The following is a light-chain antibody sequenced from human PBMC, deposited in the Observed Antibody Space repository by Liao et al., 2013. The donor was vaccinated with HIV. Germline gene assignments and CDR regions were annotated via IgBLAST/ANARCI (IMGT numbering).Light chain of an antibody. CDR1: KLGDKY. CDR3: QAWDSSAGVV. V-gene: IGLV3-1*01. Sequence: SYELTQAPSVSVSPGQTASITCSGDKLGDKYVYWYQQKPGQSPVLVIYQDVKRPSGIPERFSGSNSGNTATLTISGTQPMDEADYFCQAWDSSAGVVFGGGTKLTVL. CDR2: QDV. J-gene: IGLJ2*01.